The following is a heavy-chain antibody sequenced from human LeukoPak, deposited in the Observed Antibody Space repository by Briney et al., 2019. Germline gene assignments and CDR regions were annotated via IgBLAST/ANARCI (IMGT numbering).Heavy chain of an antibody. CDR1: GGSISSSSYY. J-gene: IGHJ3*02. CDR2: IYYSGST. Sequence: SETLSLTCTVSGGSISSSSYYWGWIRQPPGKGLEWIGSIYYSGSTYYNPSLKSRVTISVDTSKNQFSLKLSSVTAADTAVYYCARDRYITMIVVVTHDAFDIWGQGTMVTVSS. D-gene: IGHD3-22*01. CDR3: ARDRYITMIVVVTHDAFDI. V-gene: IGHV4-39*07.